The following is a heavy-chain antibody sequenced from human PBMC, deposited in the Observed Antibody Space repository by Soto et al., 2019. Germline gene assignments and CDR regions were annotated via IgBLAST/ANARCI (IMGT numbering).Heavy chain of an antibody. CDR3: ARESGDNWTYEVD. J-gene: IGHJ4*02. CDR2: NSINGNS. D-gene: IGHD1-7*01. Sequence: QVQVKESGPGLVKPSETLSLTCTVSGGSITDYSLSWIRQSAGKGLEWLGRNSINGNSHYHPSLRSRVTMSIETSKNQFSLNLRSVTAADTAVYYCARESGDNWTYEVDWGQGTLVTVSS. CDR1: GGSITDYS. V-gene: IGHV4-4*07.